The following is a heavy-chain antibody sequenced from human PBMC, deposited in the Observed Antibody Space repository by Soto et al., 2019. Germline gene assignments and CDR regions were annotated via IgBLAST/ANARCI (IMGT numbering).Heavy chain of an antibody. V-gene: IGHV4-39*07. J-gene: IGHJ4*02. CDR3: ARGQDGYSSGWYRSWPHRYYFDY. CDR2: IYYSGST. D-gene: IGHD6-19*01. Sequence: PSETLSLTCTVSGGSISSSSYYWGWIRQPPGKGLEWIGSIYYSGSTNYNPSLKSRVTISVDTSKNQFSLKLSSVTAADTAVYYCARGQDGYSSGWYRSWPHRYYFDYWGQGTLVTVSS. CDR1: GGSISSSSYY.